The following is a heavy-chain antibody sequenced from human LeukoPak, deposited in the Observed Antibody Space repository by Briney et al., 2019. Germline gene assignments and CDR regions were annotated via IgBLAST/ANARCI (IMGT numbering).Heavy chain of an antibody. CDR3: ARGIGGDNYYYYYYYMDV. J-gene: IGHJ6*03. CDR1: GGSFSGYY. V-gene: IGHV4-34*01. Sequence: SETLSLTCAVYGGSFSGYYWSWIRQPPGKGLEWIGEINHSGSTNYNPSLKSRVTISVDTSKNQFSLKLSSVTAADTAVYYCARGIGGDNYYYYYYYMDVWGKGTTVTVSS. CDR2: INHSGST. D-gene: IGHD4-17*01.